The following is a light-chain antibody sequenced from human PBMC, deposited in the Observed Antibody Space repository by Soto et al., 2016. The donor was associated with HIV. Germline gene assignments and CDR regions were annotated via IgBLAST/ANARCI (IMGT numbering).Light chain of an antibody. V-gene: IGLV3-21*01. CDR3: QVWDSPSDHFV. J-gene: IGLJ1*01. Sequence: VLTQSPSVSVAPGKTATITCGGNNIGTKSVHWYQQKPGQAPVLVVYDDSDRPSGIPERFSGSKSGNTATLTISGVEAGDEADYYCQVWDSPSDHFVFGTGTKVTAL. CDR1: NIGTKS. CDR2: DDS.